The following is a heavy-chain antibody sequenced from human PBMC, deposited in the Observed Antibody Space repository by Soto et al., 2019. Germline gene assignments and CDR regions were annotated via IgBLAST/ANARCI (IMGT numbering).Heavy chain of an antibody. CDR3: ARATQDGSGSYYNPRGVDP. Sequence: GASVKVSCKASGYTFTSYYMHWVRQAPGQGLEWMGIINPSGGSTSYAQKFQGRVTMTRDTSTSTVYMELSSLRSEDTAVYYCARATQDGSGSYYNPRGVDPWGQGTLVTVSS. CDR2: INPSGGST. J-gene: IGHJ5*02. CDR1: GYTFTSYY. V-gene: IGHV1-46*01. D-gene: IGHD3-10*01.